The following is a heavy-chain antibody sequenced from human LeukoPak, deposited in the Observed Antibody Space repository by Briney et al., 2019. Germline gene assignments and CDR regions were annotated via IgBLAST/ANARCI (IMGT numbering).Heavy chain of an antibody. V-gene: IGHV3-21*01. CDR2: ISSSRSYI. CDR1: GFTFSSYS. Sequence: GGSLRLSCAASGFTFSSYSMNWVRQAPGKGLEWVSSISSSRSYIYYADSVKGRFTIPRDNAKNSLYLQMNSLRAEDTAVYYCARGIAARESDYWAQGTLVTVSS. D-gene: IGHD6-13*01. J-gene: IGHJ4*02. CDR3: ARGIAARESDY.